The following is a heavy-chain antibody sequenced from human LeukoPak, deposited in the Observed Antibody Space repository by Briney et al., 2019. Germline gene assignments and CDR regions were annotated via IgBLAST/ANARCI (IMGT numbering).Heavy chain of an antibody. Sequence: ASVKVSCKASGYTFTSYYMHWVRQAPGQGLEWMGLINPTGGSTSYAQKFQGRVTMTRDMSTSTVYMELSSLRSEDTAVYYCARARVATIFTHYYWGQGTLVTVSS. CDR1: GYTFTSYY. J-gene: IGHJ4*02. D-gene: IGHD5-12*01. CDR2: INPTGGST. CDR3: ARARVATIFTHYY. V-gene: IGHV1-46*01.